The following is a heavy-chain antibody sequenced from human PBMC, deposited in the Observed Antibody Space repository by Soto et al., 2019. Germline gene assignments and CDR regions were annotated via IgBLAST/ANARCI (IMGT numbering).Heavy chain of an antibody. V-gene: IGHV3-7*05. Sequence: GGSLRLSCATSGFTFSNHWMNWVRQAPGKGLEWVANINQNGGEKYYVDSVKGRFTISRDNAKNSLYLQMNTLRAEDTAVYYCARGDCSGPYCYVSLFDFWGQGTLVTVSS. D-gene: IGHD2-15*01. CDR1: GFTFSNHW. J-gene: IGHJ4*02. CDR3: ARGDCSGPYCYVSLFDF. CDR2: INQNGGEK.